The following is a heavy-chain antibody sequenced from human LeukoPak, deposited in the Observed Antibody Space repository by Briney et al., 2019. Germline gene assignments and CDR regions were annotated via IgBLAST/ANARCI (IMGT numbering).Heavy chain of an antibody. CDR3: AKDSPIVGAMGYYYYGMDV. CDR1: GFTFSSYA. D-gene: IGHD1-26*01. J-gene: IGHJ6*02. V-gene: IGHV3-23*01. Sequence: PGGSLRLSCAASGFTFSSYAMSWVRQAPGKGLEWVSAISGSGGSTYYADSVKGRFTISRDNSKNTLYLQMNSLRAEDTAVYYCAKDSPIVGAMGYYYYGMDVWGQGTTVTVSS. CDR2: ISGSGGST.